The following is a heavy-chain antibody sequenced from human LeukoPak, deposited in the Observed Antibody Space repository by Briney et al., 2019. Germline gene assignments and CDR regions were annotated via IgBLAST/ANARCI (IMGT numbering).Heavy chain of an antibody. D-gene: IGHD6-19*01. CDR3: ARGPHYSSGWYWSYYFDY. CDR2: ISAYNGNT. CDR1: GYTFTSYG. Sequence: ASVKVSCKASGYTFTSYGISWVRQAPGQGLEWMGWISAYNGNTNYAQKFQGRVTITRDTSASTAYMELSSLRSEDTAVYYCARGPHYSSGWYWSYYFDYWGQGTLVTVSS. J-gene: IGHJ4*02. V-gene: IGHV1-18*01.